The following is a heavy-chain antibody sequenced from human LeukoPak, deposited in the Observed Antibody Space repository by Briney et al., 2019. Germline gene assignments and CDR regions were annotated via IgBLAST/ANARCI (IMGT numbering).Heavy chain of an antibody. V-gene: IGHV3-30-3*01. CDR1: GFTFSSYA. Sequence: GRSLGLSCAASGFTFSSYAMHWVRQAPGKGLEWVAVISYDGNNKYYADSVKGRFTISRDNSKNTLDLQMNSLRAEDTAVYYCARHRGPTLYNTVYFDCWGQGTLVTVSS. D-gene: IGHD1-14*01. J-gene: IGHJ4*02. CDR3: ARHRGPTLYNTVYFDC. CDR2: ISYDGNNK.